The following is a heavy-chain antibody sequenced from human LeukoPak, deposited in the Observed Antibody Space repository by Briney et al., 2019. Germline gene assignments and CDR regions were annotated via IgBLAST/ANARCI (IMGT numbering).Heavy chain of an antibody. D-gene: IGHD3-10*01. CDR3: AKSRGSGSNMARGVNFDY. V-gene: IGHV3-9*01. CDR2: ISWNSGSI. J-gene: IGHJ4*02. Sequence: GGSLRLSCAASGFTFDDYAMHWVRQAPGKGLEWVSGISWNSGSIGYADSVKGRFTISRDNAKNSLYLQMNSLRAEDTALYYCAKSRGSGSNMARGVNFDYWGQGTLVTVSS. CDR1: GFTFDDYA.